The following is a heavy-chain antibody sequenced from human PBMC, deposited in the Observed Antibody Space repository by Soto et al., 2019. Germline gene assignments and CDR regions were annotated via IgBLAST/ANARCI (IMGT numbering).Heavy chain of an antibody. Sequence: QVQLQQWGAGLLKPSETLSLTCAVYGGSFSGYYWSWIRQPPGKGLEWIGESNHVGNTNYNPSLKSRVTMPVDPSKNQFSLRLISVTAADTAVYYCARVLIAGVTTDWGQGTLVLVSS. CDR1: GGSFSGYY. J-gene: IGHJ4*02. CDR2: SNHVGNT. V-gene: IGHV4-34*01. D-gene: IGHD5-18*01. CDR3: ARVLIAGVTTD.